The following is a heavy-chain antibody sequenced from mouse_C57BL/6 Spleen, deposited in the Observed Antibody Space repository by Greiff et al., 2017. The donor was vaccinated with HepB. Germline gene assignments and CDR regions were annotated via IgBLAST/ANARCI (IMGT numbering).Heavy chain of an antibody. D-gene: IGHD1-1*01. V-gene: IGHV1-9*01. CDR2: IVPGSGGT. Sequence: VQLQQPGAELMKPGASVKLSCKATGYTFTGYWIEWVKQRPGHGLEWIGEIVPGSGGTNYNEKFKGKATFTADTSSNTAYMQLSSLTTEDSAIYYCAGDYYGSSDAMDYWGQGTSVTVSS. CDR3: AGDYYGSSDAMDY. CDR1: GYTFTGYW. J-gene: IGHJ4*01.